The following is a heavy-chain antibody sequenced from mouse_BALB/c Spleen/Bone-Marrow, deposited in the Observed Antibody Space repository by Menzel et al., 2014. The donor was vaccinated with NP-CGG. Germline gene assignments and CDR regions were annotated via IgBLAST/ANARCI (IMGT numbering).Heavy chain of an antibody. CDR2: INPSTTYS. CDR1: GYTFTSYW. D-gene: IGHD2-14*01. Sequence: VKLMESGAELAKPGASVKMSCKASGYTFTSYWMHWVKQRPGQGLEWIGYINPSTTYSAYNQKFKGKATLTADKSSSTAYMQLSSLTSEDSAVYYCALYYRYDYFDYWGQGTTLTVSS. CDR3: ALYYRYDYFDY. J-gene: IGHJ2*01. V-gene: IGHV1-7*01.